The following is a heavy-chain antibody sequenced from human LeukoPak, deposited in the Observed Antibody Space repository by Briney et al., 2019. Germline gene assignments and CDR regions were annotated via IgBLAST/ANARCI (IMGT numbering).Heavy chain of an antibody. CDR1: GFDFSSFS. CDR3: ARTNTKLRYCSSTCAVA. D-gene: IGHD2-2*01. Sequence: PGGSLRLSCAASGFDFSSFSMSWVRQAPGKGLEWVSSISSSSSYIYYADSVKGRFTISRDNAKNSLYLQMNSLRAEDTAVYYCARTNTKLRYCSSTCAVAWGQGTLVTVSS. CDR2: ISSSSSYI. J-gene: IGHJ5*02. V-gene: IGHV3-21*01.